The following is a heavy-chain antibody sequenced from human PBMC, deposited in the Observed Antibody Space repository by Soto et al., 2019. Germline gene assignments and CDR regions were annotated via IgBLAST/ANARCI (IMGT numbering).Heavy chain of an antibody. CDR3: VKDMGQAAVGIRYPYGLDV. J-gene: IGHJ6*02. CDR2: LSSNGIGT. CDR1: GFTVSSFG. V-gene: IGHV3-64D*06. Sequence: GGSLRLSCSGSGFTVSSFGMHWVRQAPGKGLEHVSTLSSNGIGTYYADSVKGRFTFSRDTSKNTLYLQMSSLRTEDTAVYYCVKDMGQAAVGIRYPYGLDVWGLGTTVTVSS. D-gene: IGHD6-13*01.